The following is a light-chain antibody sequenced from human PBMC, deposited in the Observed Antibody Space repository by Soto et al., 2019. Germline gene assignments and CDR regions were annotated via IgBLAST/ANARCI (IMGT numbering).Light chain of an antibody. CDR1: SSDVGSYNL. V-gene: IGLV2-23*01. CDR3: CSYAGSIPVV. CDR2: EGS. J-gene: IGLJ2*01. Sequence: QSALTQPASGSGSPGQSITISCTGTSSDVGSYNLVSWYQQHPGKAPKLMIYEGSKRPSGVSNRFSGSKSGNTASLTISGLQAEDEADYYCCSYAGSIPVVFGGGTQLTVL.